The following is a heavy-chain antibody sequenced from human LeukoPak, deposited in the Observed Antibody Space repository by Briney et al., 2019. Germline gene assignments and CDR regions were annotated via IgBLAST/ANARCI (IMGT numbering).Heavy chain of an antibody. CDR1: GGSFGGYY. Sequence: PSETLSLTCAVYGGSFGGYYWSWIRQPPGKGLEWIGYIYYSGSTNYNPSLKSRVTISVDTSKNQFSLKLSSVTAADTAVYYCARDRANMVRGVIHRWFDPWGQGTLVTVSS. J-gene: IGHJ5*02. CDR2: IYYSGST. V-gene: IGHV4-59*01. CDR3: ARDRANMVRGVIHRWFDP. D-gene: IGHD3-10*01.